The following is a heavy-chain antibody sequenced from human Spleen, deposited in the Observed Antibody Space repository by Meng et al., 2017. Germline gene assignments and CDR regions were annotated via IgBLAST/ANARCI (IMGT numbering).Heavy chain of an antibody. J-gene: IGHJ4*02. Sequence: QVPLQQWGAGLLKPSETLSIPGVVSGGSFSDYYWSWIRQPPGKGLEWIGEINHSGSTNYNPSLESRATISVDTSQNNLSLKLSSVTAADSAVYYCARGPTTMAHDFDYWGQGTLVTVSS. CDR2: INHSGST. D-gene: IGHD4-11*01. CDR3: ARGPTTMAHDFDY. V-gene: IGHV4-34*01. CDR1: GGSFSDYY.